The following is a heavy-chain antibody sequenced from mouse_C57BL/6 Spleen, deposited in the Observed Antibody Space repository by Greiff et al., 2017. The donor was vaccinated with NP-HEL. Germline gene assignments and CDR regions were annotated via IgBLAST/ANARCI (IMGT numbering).Heavy chain of an antibody. J-gene: IGHJ4*01. V-gene: IGHV5-4*01. CDR3: AIGGEVATGDYYAMDY. CDR1: GFTFSSYA. CDR2: ISDGGSYT. D-gene: IGHD1-1*01. Sequence: VQLKESGGGLVKPGGSLKLSCAASGFTFSSYAMSWVRQTPEKRLEWVATISDGGSYTYYPDNVKGRFTISRDNATHNLYLQMSHLKSEDTAMYYGAIGGEVATGDYYAMDYWGQGTSVTVSS.